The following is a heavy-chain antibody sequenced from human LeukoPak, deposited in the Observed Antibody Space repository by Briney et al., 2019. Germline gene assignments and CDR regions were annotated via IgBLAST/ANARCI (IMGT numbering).Heavy chain of an antibody. D-gene: IGHD1-26*01. CDR1: GGSISGYH. Sequence: RSAETLSLTCTVSGGSISGYHWSWIRQPPGKGLEWIGYIDNSGNTTYRPSIRSRVTMSLDISKTQFSLEVKPVPAADTAMFYCATLLRPGGRTGDVFDLWGQGTLVTVSS. J-gene: IGHJ3*01. CDR3: ATLLRPGGRTGDVFDL. CDR2: IDNSGNT. V-gene: IGHV4-59*08.